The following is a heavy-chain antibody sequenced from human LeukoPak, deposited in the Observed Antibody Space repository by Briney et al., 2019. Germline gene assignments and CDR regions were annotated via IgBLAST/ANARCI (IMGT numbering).Heavy chain of an antibody. Sequence: GGSLRLSCAASGFTFSSYAMHWVRQAPGKGLEWVAVISYDGSNKYCADSVKGRFTISRDNSKNTLYLQMNSLRAEDTAVYYCARGPASRVGDAPGYWGQGTLVTVSS. CDR1: GFTFSSYA. CDR2: ISYDGSNK. J-gene: IGHJ4*02. V-gene: IGHV3-30-3*01. D-gene: IGHD2-2*01. CDR3: ARGPASRVGDAPGY.